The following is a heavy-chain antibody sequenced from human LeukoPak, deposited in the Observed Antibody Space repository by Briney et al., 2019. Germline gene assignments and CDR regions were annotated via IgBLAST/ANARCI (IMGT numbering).Heavy chain of an antibody. D-gene: IGHD6-19*01. CDR1: GYTLSSYC. V-gene: IGHV1-2*02. Sequence: GASVKVSCKASGYTLSSYCMHWLRQAPGQGLEWMGWITPNSGGTNYAQKSQGRVTMTRDTSISTAYMELSRLRSDDTAVYYCARETSGYSSGWYGNVYYYGMDVWGQGTTVTVSS. J-gene: IGHJ6*02. CDR3: ARETSGYSSGWYGNVYYYGMDV. CDR2: ITPNSGGT.